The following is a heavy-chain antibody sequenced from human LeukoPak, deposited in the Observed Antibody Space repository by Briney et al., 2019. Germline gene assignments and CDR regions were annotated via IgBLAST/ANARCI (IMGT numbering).Heavy chain of an antibody. CDR1: GYTFTSYG. CDR3: ARVGVTYYYDSSGPDAFDI. CDR2: ISAYNGNT. Sequence: GASVKVSCKASGYTFTSYGISWVRQAPGQGLEWMGWISAYNGNTNYAQKLQGRVAMTTDTSTSTAYMELRSLRSDDTAVYYCARVGVTYYYDSSGPDAFDIWGQGTMVTVSS. J-gene: IGHJ3*02. D-gene: IGHD3-22*01. V-gene: IGHV1-18*01.